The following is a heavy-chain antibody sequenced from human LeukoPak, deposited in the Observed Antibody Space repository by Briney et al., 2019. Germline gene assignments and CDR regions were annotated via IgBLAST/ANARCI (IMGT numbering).Heavy chain of an antibody. Sequence: GGSLRLSCAASGFTFSSYAMSWVRQAPGKGLEWVSPIRGSGGSTNYADSVKGRIIIPRDNSKNTLYLQVNSLSAEDTAVYYCAKDGNYYGSGSYDYGGQGTLVTVS. V-gene: IGHV3-23*01. CDR1: GFTFSSYA. D-gene: IGHD3-10*01. J-gene: IGHJ4*02. CDR3: AKDGNYYGSGSYDY. CDR2: IRGSGGST.